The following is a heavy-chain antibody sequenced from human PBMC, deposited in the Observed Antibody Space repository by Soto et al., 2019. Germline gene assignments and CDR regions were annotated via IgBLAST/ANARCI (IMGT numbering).Heavy chain of an antibody. J-gene: IGHJ6*02. Sequence: QVQLVQSGGEVKKPGASVKVSCKTSGYSFTTYGISWVRQAPGQGLEWMGWISAYNGNTNYAQKLQDRVPMTTDTDTSTAYRELRSLRSDDTSVYYCAREGPAPYSYYGMDVWGQGSTVTVSS. CDR1: GYSFTTYG. CDR2: ISAYNGNT. CDR3: AREGPAPYSYYGMDV. V-gene: IGHV1-18*01.